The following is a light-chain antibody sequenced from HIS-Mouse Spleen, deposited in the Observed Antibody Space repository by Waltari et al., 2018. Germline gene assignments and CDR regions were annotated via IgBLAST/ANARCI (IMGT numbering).Light chain of an antibody. J-gene: IGLJ3*02. CDR2: YKSDSDK. CDR3: MIWHSSAWV. V-gene: IGLV5-45*02. Sequence: QAVLTQPSSLSAPPGASARLTYTSRSGIKVGTYRIYWYQRKPGSPPQYLLRYKSDSDKQQGSGVPSRFSGSKDASANAGILLISGLQSEDEADYYCMIWHSSAWVFGGGTKLTVL. CDR1: SGIKVGTYR.